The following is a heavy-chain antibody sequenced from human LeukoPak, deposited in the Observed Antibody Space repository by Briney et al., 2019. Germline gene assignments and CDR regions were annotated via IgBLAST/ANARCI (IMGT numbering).Heavy chain of an antibody. CDR3: ARDDRAAAGALGY. D-gene: IGHD6-13*01. V-gene: IGHV4-59*01. CDR1: GGSISSYY. Sequence: SETPSLTCTVSGGSISSYYWSWIRQPPGKGLEWIGYIYYSGSTNYNPSLKSRVTISVDTSKNQFSLKLSSVTAADTAVYYCARDDRAAAGALGYWGQGTLVTVSS. J-gene: IGHJ4*02. CDR2: IYYSGST.